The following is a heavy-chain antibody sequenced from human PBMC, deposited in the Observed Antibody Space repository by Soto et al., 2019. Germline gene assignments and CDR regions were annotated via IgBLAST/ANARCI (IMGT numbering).Heavy chain of an antibody. CDR2: INHSGST. D-gene: IGHD4-17*01. CDR3: ARGWAVGDYDY. J-gene: IGHJ4*02. Sequence: SETLSLTCAVYGGSFSGYYWSWIRQPPGKGLEWIGEINHSGSTNYNPSLKSRVTISVDTSKNQFSLKLSSVTAADTAVYYCARGWAVGDYDYWGQGTLVTVSS. CDR1: GGSFSGYY. V-gene: IGHV4-34*01.